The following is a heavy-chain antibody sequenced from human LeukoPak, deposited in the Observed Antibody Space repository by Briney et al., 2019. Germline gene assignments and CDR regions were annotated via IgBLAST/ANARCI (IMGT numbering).Heavy chain of an antibody. Sequence: PGGSLRLSCAASGFTFSSYGMHWVRQAPGKGLEWVAVISYDGSNKYYADSVKGRFTISRDNSKNMLYLQMNSLRAEDTAVYYCAKTLGGRYYDILTGPMDVWGQGTTVTVSS. CDR3: AKTLGGRYYDILTGPMDV. J-gene: IGHJ6*02. CDR1: GFTFSSYG. D-gene: IGHD3-9*01. V-gene: IGHV3-30*18. CDR2: ISYDGSNK.